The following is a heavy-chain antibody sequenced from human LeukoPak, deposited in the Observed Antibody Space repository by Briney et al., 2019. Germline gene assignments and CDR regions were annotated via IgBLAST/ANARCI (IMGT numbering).Heavy chain of an antibody. J-gene: IGHJ5*02. CDR3: ARDMRIVVVPAAMAFDP. D-gene: IGHD2-2*01. CDR1: GYAFTGYY. CDR2: INPNSGGT. Sequence: ASVKVSCKASGYAFTGYYIHWVRQAPGQGLEWMGWINPNSGGTNYAQKFQGRVTMTRDTSISTAYMELSRLRSDDTAVYYCARDMRIVVVPAAMAFDPWGQGTLVTVSS. V-gene: IGHV1-2*02.